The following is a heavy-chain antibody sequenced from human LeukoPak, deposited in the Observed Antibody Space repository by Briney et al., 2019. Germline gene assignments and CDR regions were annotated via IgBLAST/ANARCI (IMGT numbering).Heavy chain of an antibody. CDR1: GGSISSGSYC. D-gene: IGHD3-22*01. J-gene: IGHJ3*02. CDR2: IYTSGST. CDR3: ARVGSKDYYDSSGYYYGAFDI. Sequence: SETLSLTCTVSGGSISSGSYCWSWIRQPAGKGLEWIGRIYTSGSTNYNPSLKSRVTISVDTSKNQFSLKLSSVTAADTAVYYCARVGSKDYYDSSGYYYGAFDIWGQGTMVTVSS. V-gene: IGHV4-61*02.